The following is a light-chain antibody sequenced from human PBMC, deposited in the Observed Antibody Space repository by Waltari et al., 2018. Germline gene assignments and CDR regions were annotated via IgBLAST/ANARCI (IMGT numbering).Light chain of an antibody. CDR2: GAS. J-gene: IGKJ1*01. CDR1: QSVGIN. CDR3: HQYNNWPRT. Sequence: EIVMTQSPATLSVSPGERATLPCRASQSVGINLAWYQHKPGQVPRLFIYGASTRAPGFPARFSGSGSGTEFTLTISSLQSEDFAVYYCHQYNNWPRTFGQGTKVEIK. V-gene: IGKV3-15*01.